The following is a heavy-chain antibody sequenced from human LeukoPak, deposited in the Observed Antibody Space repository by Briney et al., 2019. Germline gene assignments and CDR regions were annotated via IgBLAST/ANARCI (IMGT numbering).Heavy chain of an antibody. V-gene: IGHV1-69*02. J-gene: IGHJ6*04. D-gene: IGHD3-10*01. CDR2: IIPILGIA. CDR3: ARVYYYGSGSYYNESPYYYGMDV. Sequence: SVKVSCKASGGTFSSYTISWVRQAPGQGLEWMGRIIPILGIANYAQKFQGRVTITADKSTSTAYMELSSLRSEDTAVYYCARVYYYGSGSYYNESPYYYGMDVWGKGTTVTVSS. CDR1: GGTFSSYT.